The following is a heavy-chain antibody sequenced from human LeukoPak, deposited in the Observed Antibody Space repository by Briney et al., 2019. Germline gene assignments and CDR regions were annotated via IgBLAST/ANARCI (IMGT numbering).Heavy chain of an antibody. V-gene: IGHV3-53*01. CDR3: ARAVVPAAPYYYGMDV. CDR1: GFTFSSYA. CDR2: IYSGGST. D-gene: IGHD2-2*01. Sequence: PGGSLRLSCAASGFTFSSYAMSWVRQAPGKGLEWVSVIYSGGSTYYADSVEGRFTISRDNSKNTLYLQMNSLRAEDTAVYYCARAVVPAAPYYYGMDVWGQGTTVTVSS. J-gene: IGHJ6*02.